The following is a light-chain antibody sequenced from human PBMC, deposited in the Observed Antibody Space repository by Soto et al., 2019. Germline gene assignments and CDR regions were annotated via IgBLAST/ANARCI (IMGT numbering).Light chain of an antibody. CDR3: CSYTRSTTRV. J-gene: IGLJ1*01. V-gene: IGLV2-14*01. CDR2: EVS. Sequence: QSALTQPASVSGSPGQAVTISCTGTSSDVGAYDFVSWYQQHPDTAPKLLIYEVSNRPSGVSNRVSGSKSFNTPTLTISGLQVEDEADYYCCSYTRSTTRVFGTGTKVTVL. CDR1: SSDVGAYDF.